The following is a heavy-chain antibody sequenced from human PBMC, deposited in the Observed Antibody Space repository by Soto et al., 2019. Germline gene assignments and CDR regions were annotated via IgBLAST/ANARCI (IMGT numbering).Heavy chain of an antibody. CDR1: GGSISSYY. CDR2: IYYSGST. J-gene: IGHJ4*02. Sequence: PSETLSLTCTVSGGSISSYYWSWIRQPPGKGLEWIGYIYYSGSTNYNPSLKSRVTISVDTSKNQFSLKLSSVTAADTAVYYCARSYGSAIDYWGQGTLVTVSS. CDR3: ARSYGSAIDY. V-gene: IGHV4-59*08. D-gene: IGHD1-26*01.